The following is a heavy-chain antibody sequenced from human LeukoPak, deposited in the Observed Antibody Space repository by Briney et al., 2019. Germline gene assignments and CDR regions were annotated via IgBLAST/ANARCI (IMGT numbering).Heavy chain of an antibody. J-gene: IGHJ1*01. Sequence: GESLQISSQGFGYSFINYWSGGGRRVPGKSMQGMGVIYPGDSRVRYNPSFQGQVTLSVDNSINTAYLYWVSLRASDTAMYYCACRDLTSTWSLPWGQGTLVTVSS. V-gene: IGHV5-51*01. CDR1: GYSFINYW. CDR3: ACRDLTSTWSLP. D-gene: IGHD6-13*01. CDR2: IYPGDSRV.